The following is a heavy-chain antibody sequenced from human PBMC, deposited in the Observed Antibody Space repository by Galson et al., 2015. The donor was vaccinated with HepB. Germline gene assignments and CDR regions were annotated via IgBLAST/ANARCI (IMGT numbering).Heavy chain of an antibody. CDR3: AKYYYDSSGLQDY. CDR2: IRYDGSNK. J-gene: IGHJ4*02. D-gene: IGHD3-22*01. CDR1: GFTFSSYG. V-gene: IGHV3-30*02. Sequence: SLRLSCAASGFTFSSYGMHWVRQAPGKGLEWVAFIRYDGSNKYYADSVKGRFTISRDNSKNTLYLQMNSLRAEDTAVYYCAKYYYDSSGLQDYWGQGTLVTVSS.